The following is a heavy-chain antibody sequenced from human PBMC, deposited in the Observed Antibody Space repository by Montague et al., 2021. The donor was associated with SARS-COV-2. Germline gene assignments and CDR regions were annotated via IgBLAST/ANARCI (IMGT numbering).Heavy chain of an antibody. D-gene: IGHD3-22*01. J-gene: IGHJ3*02. CDR2: IYHTGST. CDR1: GGSISSGGYY. CDR3: ARDSGYYDSSGYSYDAFDI. Sequence: TLSLTCTVSGGSISSGGYYWSWIRQHPGKGLEWIGYIYHTGSTHYNPSLKSRVTISKETSKNHFSLNLSSMTAADSAVYYCARDSGYYDSSGYSYDAFDIWGQGTKVTVSS. V-gene: IGHV4-31*03.